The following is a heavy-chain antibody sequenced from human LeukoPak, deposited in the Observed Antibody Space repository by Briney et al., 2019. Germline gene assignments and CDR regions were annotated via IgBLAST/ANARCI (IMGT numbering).Heavy chain of an antibody. CDR2: INHSGST. CDR3: ARGGTLLLWFGESDNWFGP. CDR1: GGSFSGYY. J-gene: IGHJ5*02. Sequence: SETLSLTCAVYGGSFSGYYWSWIRQPPGKGLEWIGEINHSGSTNYNPSLKSRVTIPVDASKNQFSLKLSSVTATDTAVYYCARGGTLLLWFGESDNWFGPWGQGTLVNVSS. D-gene: IGHD3-10*01. V-gene: IGHV4-34*01.